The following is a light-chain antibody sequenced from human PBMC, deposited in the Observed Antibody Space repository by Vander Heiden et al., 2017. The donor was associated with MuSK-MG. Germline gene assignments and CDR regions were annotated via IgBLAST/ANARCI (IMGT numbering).Light chain of an antibody. CDR2: WAS. J-gene: IGKJ2*01. V-gene: IGKV4-1*01. CDR3: QQYYSTPYT. Sequence: DIVMTQSPDSLAVSLGERATINCKSSQSVLYSSNNKNYLAWYQKKPGPPPKLLIYWASTRESGVPDRFSGSGSGTDFTLTISSLQAEDAAVYYCQQYYSTPYTFGQGTKLEIK. CDR1: QSVLYSSNNKNY.